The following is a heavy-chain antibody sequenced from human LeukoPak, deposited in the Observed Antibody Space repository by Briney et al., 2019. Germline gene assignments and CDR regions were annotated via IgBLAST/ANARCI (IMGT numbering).Heavy chain of an antibody. V-gene: IGHV3-33*01. CDR2: IWYDGSNK. CDR1: GFTFSSYG. D-gene: IGHD6-13*01. J-gene: IGHJ4*02. Sequence: GGSLRLSCAASGFTFSSYGMHWVRQAPGKGLEWVAVIWYDGSNKYYRDSVKGRFTISRDNSKNTLYLQMNSLRAEDTAVYYCGRGGDSSCYLPYFDYWGRGPLVTVS. CDR3: GRGGDSSCYLPYFDY.